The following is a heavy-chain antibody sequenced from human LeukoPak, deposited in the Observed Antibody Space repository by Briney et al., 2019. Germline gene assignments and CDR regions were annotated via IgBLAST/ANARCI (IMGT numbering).Heavy chain of an antibody. J-gene: IGHJ3*02. CDR2: ISSSGSTI. V-gene: IGHV3-11*04. CDR3: AREGNCGGDCYSGDAFDI. D-gene: IGHD2-21*02. CDR1: GFTFSDYY. Sequence: GGSLRLSCAASGFTFSDYYMSWIRQAPGKGLEWVSYISSSGSTIYYADSVKGRFTISRDNAKNSLYLQMNSLRAEDTAVYYCAREGNCGGDCYSGDAFDIWGQGTMVTVSS.